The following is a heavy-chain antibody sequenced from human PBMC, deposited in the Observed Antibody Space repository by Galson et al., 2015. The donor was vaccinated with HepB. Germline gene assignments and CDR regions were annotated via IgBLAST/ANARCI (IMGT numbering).Heavy chain of an antibody. CDR3: ASDDSYSSSQTFDY. D-gene: IGHD6-6*01. J-gene: IGHJ4*02. V-gene: IGHV1-69*13. CDR2: IIPIFGTA. CDR1: GGTFSSYA. Sequence: SVKVSCKASGGTFSSYAISWVRQAPGQGLEWMGGIIPIFGTANYAQKFQGRVTITADESTSTAYMELSSLRSEDTAVYYCASDDSYSSSQTFDYWGQGTLVTVSS.